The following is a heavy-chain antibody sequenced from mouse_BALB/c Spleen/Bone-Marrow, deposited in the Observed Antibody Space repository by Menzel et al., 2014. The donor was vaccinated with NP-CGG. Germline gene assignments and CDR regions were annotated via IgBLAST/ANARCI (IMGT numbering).Heavy chain of an antibody. Sequence: QVQLQQSGAELARPGASVKLSCKASGYTFTSYWMQWVKQRPGQGLEWIGAIYPGDGDTRYTQKFKGKATLTADKSSSTAYMQLSSLASEDSAVYDCARWLLPFDYWGQGTTLTVSS. J-gene: IGHJ2*01. D-gene: IGHD2-3*01. CDR2: IYPGDGDT. CDR1: GYTFTSYW. CDR3: ARWLLPFDY. V-gene: IGHV1-87*01.